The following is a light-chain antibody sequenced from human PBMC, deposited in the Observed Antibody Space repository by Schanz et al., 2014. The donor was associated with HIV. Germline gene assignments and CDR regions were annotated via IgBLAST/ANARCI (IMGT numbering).Light chain of an antibody. CDR1: SSDIGAYNY. V-gene: IGLV2-14*03. J-gene: IGLJ2*01. Sequence: QSALTQPASVSGSPGRSITISCTGTSSDIGAYNYVSWYQQQPGKAPKLMIYDVTDRPSGVSHRFSGSKSGNTASLTISGLQSEEEADYYCAAWDVNLNGPVFGGGTKVTVL. CDR3: AAWDVNLNGPV. CDR2: DVT.